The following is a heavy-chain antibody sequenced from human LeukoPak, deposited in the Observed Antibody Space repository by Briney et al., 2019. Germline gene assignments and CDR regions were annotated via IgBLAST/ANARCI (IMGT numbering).Heavy chain of an antibody. CDR1: GGSIYSGSYY. CDR3: AREFGYCSSTSCFAGAFDI. J-gene: IGHJ3*02. CDR2: IYYSGST. V-gene: IGHV4-39*02. Sequence: PSQTLSLTCTVSGGSIYSGSYYWSWIRQPPGKGLEWIGSIYYSGSTYYNPSLKSRVTISVDTSKNQFSLKLSSVTAADTAVYYCAREFGYCSSTSCFAGAFDIWGQGTMVTVSS. D-gene: IGHD2-2*01.